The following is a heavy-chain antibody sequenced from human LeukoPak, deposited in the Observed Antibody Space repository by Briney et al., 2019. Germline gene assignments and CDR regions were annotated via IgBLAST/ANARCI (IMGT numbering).Heavy chain of an antibody. CDR3: ARAGYSSGWYAHFDY. CDR1: GFTFSSYW. CDR2: INTDGSST. J-gene: IGHJ4*02. Sequence: GGSLSLSCAASGFTFSSYWMHWVRKAPGKGLVWVSRINTDGSSTNYADSVKGRFTISRDNAKNSLYLQMNSLRAEDTAVYYCARAGYSSGWYAHFDYWGQGTLVTVSS. D-gene: IGHD6-19*01. V-gene: IGHV3-74*01.